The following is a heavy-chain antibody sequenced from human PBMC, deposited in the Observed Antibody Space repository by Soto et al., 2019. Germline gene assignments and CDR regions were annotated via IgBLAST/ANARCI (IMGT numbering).Heavy chain of an antibody. J-gene: IGHJ3*02. Sequence: GGSLRLSCAASGFTFRSYSMNWVRQAPGKGLEWVSSISSSSSYIYYADSVKGRFTISRDNAKNSLDLQMNSLRAEDTAVYYGARQYSSPSDDAYDIWGQGTMVTVSS. CDR3: ARQYSSPSDDAYDI. CDR1: GFTFRSYS. CDR2: ISSSSSYI. D-gene: IGHD6-6*01. V-gene: IGHV3-21*01.